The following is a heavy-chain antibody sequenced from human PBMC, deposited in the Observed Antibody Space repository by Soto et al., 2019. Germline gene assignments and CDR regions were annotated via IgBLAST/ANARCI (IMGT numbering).Heavy chain of an antibody. V-gene: IGHV5-10-1*01. J-gene: IGHJ6*04. CDR3: ARRRSSSSNCYYYGMDV. Sequence: GESLKISCKGSGYSFTSYCISWERQMPGKGLEWMGRIDPSDSYTNYSPSFQGHVTISADKSISTAYLQWSSLKASDTAMYYCARRRSSSSNCYYYGMDVWGEGTTVTVPS. D-gene: IGHD6-6*01. CDR1: GYSFTSYC. CDR2: IDPSDSYT.